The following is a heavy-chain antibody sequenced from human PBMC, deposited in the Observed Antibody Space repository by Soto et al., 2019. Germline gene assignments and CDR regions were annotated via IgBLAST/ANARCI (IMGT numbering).Heavy chain of an antibody. V-gene: IGHV2-26*04. CDR1: GFSLSNAGLG. D-gene: IGHD6-13*01. Sequence: QVTVKESGPVLVKPTETLTLTCTVSGFSLSNAGLGVSWIRQPPGKALEWLAHIFSNDEKSYSTSLKSRLTTSKDPSKSQVVLTMPNMDPVDTATYYCASTYSSSWYWFDPWGQGTLVTVSS. CDR3: ASTYSSSWYWFDP. J-gene: IGHJ5*02. CDR2: IFSNDEK.